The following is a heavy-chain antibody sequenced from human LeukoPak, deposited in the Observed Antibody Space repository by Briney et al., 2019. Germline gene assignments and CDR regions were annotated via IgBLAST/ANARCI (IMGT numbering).Heavy chain of an antibody. CDR2: ISSSGSYI. V-gene: IGHV3-21*01. CDR3: VRDFPPAVADSCY. CDR1: GFTFSSYG. D-gene: IGHD6-19*01. Sequence: GGSLRLSCAASGFTFSSYGMNWVRQAPGKEPEWVSSISSSGSYISYADSVEGRFTISRDNAKNSLYLQMSSLRAEDTGVYYCVRDFPPAVADSCYWGQGTLVTVSS. J-gene: IGHJ4*02.